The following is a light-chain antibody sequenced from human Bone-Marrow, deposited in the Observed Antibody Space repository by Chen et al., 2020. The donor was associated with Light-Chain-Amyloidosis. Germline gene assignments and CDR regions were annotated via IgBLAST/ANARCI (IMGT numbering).Light chain of an antibody. Sequence: QSVLTQPPSVSGAAGQRVTIFCTGSSSNIGAGYDVHWYQQLPGTAPKLLIYGNSNRPSGVPDRFSGSKSGTSASLAITGLQAEDEADYYCQSYDSSLSVVFGGGTKLTVL. V-gene: IGLV1-40*01. CDR3: QSYDSSLSVV. CDR2: GNS. J-gene: IGLJ2*01. CDR1: SSNIGAGYD.